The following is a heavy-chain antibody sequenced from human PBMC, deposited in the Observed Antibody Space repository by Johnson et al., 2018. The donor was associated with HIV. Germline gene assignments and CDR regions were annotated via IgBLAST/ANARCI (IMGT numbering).Heavy chain of an antibody. Sequence: MKWVRQTPGMGLEWVSAINWNAGRTGYTDSVKGRFTICRDNAKNSLYVEMNRLRAEDTAVYYCARIGAWQLHRAFDSWGQGSTVSVSS. CDR3: ARIGAWQLHRAFDS. J-gene: IGHJ3*02. CDR2: INWNAGRT. D-gene: IGHD2-15*01. V-gene: IGHV3-20*03.